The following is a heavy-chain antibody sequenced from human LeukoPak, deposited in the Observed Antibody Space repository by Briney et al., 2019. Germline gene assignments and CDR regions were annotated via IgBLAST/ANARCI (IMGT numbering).Heavy chain of an antibody. CDR2: ISGDGGST. Sequence: GGSLRLSCAASGFTFSSYWMHWVRQAPGKGLEWVSLISGDGGSTYYADSVKGRFTISRDNSKNSLYLQMNSLRTEDTALYYCAKDMVGSRSPKVGDYWGQGTLVTVSS. J-gene: IGHJ4*02. V-gene: IGHV3-43*02. D-gene: IGHD2-15*01. CDR1: GFTFSSYW. CDR3: AKDMVGSRSPKVGDY.